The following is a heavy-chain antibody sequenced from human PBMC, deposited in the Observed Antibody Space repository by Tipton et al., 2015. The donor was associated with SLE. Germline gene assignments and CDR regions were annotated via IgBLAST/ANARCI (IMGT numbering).Heavy chain of an antibody. D-gene: IGHD3-22*01. CDR3: ARRMGSSGYYSLGY. J-gene: IGHJ4*02. V-gene: IGHV3-53*04. CDR1: GFTVSSNY. CDR2: IYSGGST. Sequence: SLRLFCAASGFTVSSNYMSWVRQSPGKGLEWVSVIYSGGSTYYADSVKGRFTISRHNSKNTLYLQMNSLRAEDTAVYYCARRMGSSGYYSLGYWGQGTLVTVSS.